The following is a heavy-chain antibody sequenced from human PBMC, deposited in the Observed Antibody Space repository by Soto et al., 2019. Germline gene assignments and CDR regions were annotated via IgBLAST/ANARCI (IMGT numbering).Heavy chain of an antibody. CDR2: ISGSGGST. V-gene: IGHV3-23*01. D-gene: IGHD5-18*01. CDR3: AKDDVSSSEYSYGTYYYYGMDV. Sequence: GGSLRLSCAASGFTFSSYAMSWVRQAPGKGLEWVSAISGSGGSTYYADSVKGRFTISGDNSKNTLYLQMNSLRAEDTAVYYCAKDDVSSSEYSYGTYYYYGMDVWGQGTTVTVSS. J-gene: IGHJ6*02. CDR1: GFTFSSYA.